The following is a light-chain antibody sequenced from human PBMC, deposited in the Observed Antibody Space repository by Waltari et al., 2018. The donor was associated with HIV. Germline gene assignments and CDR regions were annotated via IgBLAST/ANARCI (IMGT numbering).Light chain of an antibody. CDR1: SSDVGGYKY. Sequence: QSALTQPASVSGSPGQSITISCTGTSSDVGGYKYVSWYPQHPSQAPKLIIDEVSNRPSGIANRFSGTKSGNAASLTISGLQAEDESDYFCSSYTNTNILIFGGGTKLTVL. V-gene: IGLV2-14*01. CDR2: EVS. CDR3: SSYTNTNILI. J-gene: IGLJ2*01.